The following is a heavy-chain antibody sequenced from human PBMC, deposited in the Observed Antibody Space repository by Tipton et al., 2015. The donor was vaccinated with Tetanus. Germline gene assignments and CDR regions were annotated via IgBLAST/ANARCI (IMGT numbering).Heavy chain of an antibody. V-gene: IGHV3-21*06. D-gene: IGHD1-26*01. CDR3: ARERSSGCFDT. Sequence: SLRPSCAASGFNFSDSAMNWVRQAPGKGLEGVSSISNSGSHMCYAESVRGRFSISRDNAKNSLYLQMNTLRADDTALYYCARERSSGCFDTWGRGTLVTVSS. J-gene: IGHJ5*02. CDR2: ISNSGSHM. CDR1: GFNFSDSA.